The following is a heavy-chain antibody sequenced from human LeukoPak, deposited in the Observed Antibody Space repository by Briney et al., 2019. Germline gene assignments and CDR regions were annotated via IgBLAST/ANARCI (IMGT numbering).Heavy chain of an antibody. CDR2: IYYSGST. D-gene: IGHD3-22*01. CDR3: ARDYYDSSGYSAGIDY. Sequence: SETLSLTCTVSGYSISSGYYWSWIRQPPGKGLEWIGYIYYSGSTNYNPSLKSRVTISVDTSKNQFSLKLSSVTAADTAVYYCARDYYDSSGYSAGIDYWAQGTLVTVSS. CDR1: GYSISSGYY. J-gene: IGHJ4*02. V-gene: IGHV4-61*01.